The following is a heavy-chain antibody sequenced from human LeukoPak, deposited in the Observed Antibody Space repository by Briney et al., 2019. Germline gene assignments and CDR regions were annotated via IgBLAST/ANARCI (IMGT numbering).Heavy chain of an antibody. V-gene: IGHV4-59*01. CDR1: GGSISSYY. CDR3: AKDLQSGPPVG. J-gene: IGHJ4*02. D-gene: IGHD3-16*01. CDR2: IYYSGST. Sequence: SETLSLTCTVSGGSISSYYWSWIRQPPGKGLEWIGYIYYSGSTNYNPSLKSRVTISVDTSKNQFSLKLSSVTAADTAVYYCAKDLQSGPPVGWGQGTLVTVSS.